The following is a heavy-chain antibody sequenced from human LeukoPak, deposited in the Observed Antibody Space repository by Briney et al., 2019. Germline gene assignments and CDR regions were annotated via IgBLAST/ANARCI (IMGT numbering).Heavy chain of an antibody. D-gene: IGHD2-15*01. CDR1: GYSFTSYW. CDR2: IYPGDSDT. CDR3: ARQGCSGGSCYLPYSFDY. Sequence: GESLKISCKGSGYSFTSYWIGWVRQMPVKGLEWMGIIYPGDSDTRYSPSFQGQVTISADKSISTAYLQWSSLKASDTAMYYCARQGCSGGSCYLPYSFDYWGQGTLVTVSS. J-gene: IGHJ4*02. V-gene: IGHV5-51*01.